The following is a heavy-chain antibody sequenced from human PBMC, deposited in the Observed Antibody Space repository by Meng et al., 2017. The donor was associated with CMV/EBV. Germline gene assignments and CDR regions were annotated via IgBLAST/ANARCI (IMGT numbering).Heavy chain of an antibody. Sequence: SCGSISSSNWWSWVRQPPGKGLEWIGEIYHSGSTYYNPSLKSRVTISVDTSKNQFSLKLSSVTAADTAVYYCASPDDGWGKGGLYFDLWGRGTLVTVSS. V-gene: IGHV4-4*02. CDR3: ASPDDGWGKGGLYFDL. CDR2: IYHSGST. CDR1: CGSISSSNW. D-gene: IGHD3-16*01. J-gene: IGHJ2*01.